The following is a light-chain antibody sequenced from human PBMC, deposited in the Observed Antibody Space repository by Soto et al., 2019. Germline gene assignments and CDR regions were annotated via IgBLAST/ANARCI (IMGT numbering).Light chain of an antibody. CDR3: QQYDNWPT. CDR1: QSVSSN. J-gene: IGKJ4*02. Sequence: EIVMTQSPATPSVSPGERATLSCRASQSVSSNLAWYQQKPGQAPMLLMSAASTSASDVTARFSGSGSGTEFTLTISSLQSEDFALYYCQQYDNWPTFGGGTKVEIK. CDR2: AAS. V-gene: IGKV3-15*01.